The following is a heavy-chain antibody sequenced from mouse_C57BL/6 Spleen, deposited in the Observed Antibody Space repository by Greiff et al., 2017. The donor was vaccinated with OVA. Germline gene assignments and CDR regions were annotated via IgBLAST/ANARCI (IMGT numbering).Heavy chain of an antibody. D-gene: IGHD3-2*02. Sequence: QVQLQQPGAELVMPGASVKLSCKASGYTFTSYWMHWVKQRPGQGLEWIGEIDPSDSYTNYNPKFKGKSTLTVDKSSSTAYMQLSSLTSEDSAVYYCARSVDSSGYASFAYWGQGTLVTVSA. CDR1: GYTFTSYW. J-gene: IGHJ3*01. CDR3: ARSVDSSGYASFAY. CDR2: IDPSDSYT. V-gene: IGHV1-69*01.